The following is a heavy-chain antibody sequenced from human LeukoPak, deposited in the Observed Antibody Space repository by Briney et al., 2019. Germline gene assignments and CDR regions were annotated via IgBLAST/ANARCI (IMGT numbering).Heavy chain of an antibody. J-gene: IGHJ4*02. CDR1: GFTFSSYS. D-gene: IGHD6-19*01. Sequence: PGGSLRLSCAASGFTFSSYSMNWVRQAPGKGLEWISYISSSSSTMYYADSVKGRFTISRDNAKSSLYLQMNSLGDEDTAVYYCAREPGTVAGLRFDSWRQGTLVTASS. CDR2: ISSSSSTM. V-gene: IGHV3-48*02. CDR3: AREPGTVAGLRFDS.